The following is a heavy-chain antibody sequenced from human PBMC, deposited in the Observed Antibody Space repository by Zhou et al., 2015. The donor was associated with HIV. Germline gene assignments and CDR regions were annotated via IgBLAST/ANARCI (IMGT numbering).Heavy chain of an antibody. V-gene: IGHV1-2*02. Sequence: QVQLVQSGAEVKKPGASVKVSCKASGYTFTGYYMHWVRQAPGQGLEWMGWINPNSGGTNYAQKFQGRVSMTRDKSTSTVYMALTSLRSEDTAVYYCAKAVTGSDWGFDYWGQGTLVTVSS. D-gene: IGHD6-19*01. J-gene: IGHJ4*02. CDR1: GYTFTGYY. CDR3: AKAVTGSDWGFDY. CDR2: INPNSGGT.